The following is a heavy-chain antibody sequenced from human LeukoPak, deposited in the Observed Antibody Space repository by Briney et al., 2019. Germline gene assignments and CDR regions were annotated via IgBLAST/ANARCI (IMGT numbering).Heavy chain of an antibody. Sequence: SETLSLTCTVSGGSISTYYWNWIRQPPGEGLEWIGYIYYSGGTNYNLSLKSRVTISVDTSKNQFSLKLSSVTAADTAVYYCAREGYNSGWYKVDYWGQGTLVTVSS. J-gene: IGHJ4*02. CDR1: GGSISTYY. CDR2: IYYSGGT. V-gene: IGHV4-59*01. D-gene: IGHD6-19*01. CDR3: AREGYNSGWYKVDY.